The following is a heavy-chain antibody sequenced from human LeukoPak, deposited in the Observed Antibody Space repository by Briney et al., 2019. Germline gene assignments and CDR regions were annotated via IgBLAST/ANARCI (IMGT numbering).Heavy chain of an antibody. J-gene: IGHJ5*02. D-gene: IGHD2-2*01. V-gene: IGHV1-8*03. Sequence: GASVKLSCKASGYTFTSYGINWVRQATGQGLEWMGWMNPNSGNTGCAQKFQGRDTITRNTSISTAYMEMSTLRSEDTAVYYCARGYCSSTSCYLGQNWFDPWGQGTLVTVSS. CDR1: GYTFTSYG. CDR2: MNPNSGNT. CDR3: ARGYCSSTSCYLGQNWFDP.